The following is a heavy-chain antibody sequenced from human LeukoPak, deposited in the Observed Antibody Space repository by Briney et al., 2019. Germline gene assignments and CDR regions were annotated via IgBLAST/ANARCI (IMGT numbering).Heavy chain of an antibody. J-gene: IGHJ4*02. CDR3: AREVFVLLWFGELSNPYYFDY. D-gene: IGHD3-10*01. Sequence: SETLSLTCAVYGGSFSGYYWSWIRQPPGKGLEWIGEINHSGSTNYNPSLKSRVTISVDTSKNQFSLKLSSVTPEDTAVYYCAREVFVLLWFGELSNPYYFDYWGQGTLVTVSS. V-gene: IGHV4-34*01. CDR1: GGSFSGYY. CDR2: INHSGST.